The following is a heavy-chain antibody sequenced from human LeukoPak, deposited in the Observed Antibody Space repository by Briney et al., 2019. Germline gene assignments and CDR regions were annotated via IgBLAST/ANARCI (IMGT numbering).Heavy chain of an antibody. CDR1: GGTFSSYA. V-gene: IGHV3-7*01. J-gene: IGHJ1*01. D-gene: IGHD2-2*01. CDR3: ATYSSMNAREFQH. CDR2: IKYDGSEK. Sequence: VASVKVSCKASGGTFSSYAISWVRQAPGKGLEWVANIKYDGSEKYYVDSVKGRFTISRDNGKNSLYVQMNSLSVEDTAVYYCATYSSMNAREFQHWGQGTLVTVSS.